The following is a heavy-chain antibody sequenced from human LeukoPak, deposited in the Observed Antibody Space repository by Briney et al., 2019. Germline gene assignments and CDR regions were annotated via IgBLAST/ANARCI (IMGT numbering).Heavy chain of an antibody. J-gene: IGHJ4*02. Sequence: SETLSLTCAVYGGSFSGYYWSWIRQPPGKGLEWIGEINHSGSTNYNPSLKSRVTISVDTSKNQFSLKLSSVTAADTAVYYCARGNYGSVPLEDYWGQGTLVTVSS. V-gene: IGHV4-34*01. CDR3: ARGNYGSVPLEDY. D-gene: IGHD3-10*01. CDR1: GGSFSGYY. CDR2: INHSGST.